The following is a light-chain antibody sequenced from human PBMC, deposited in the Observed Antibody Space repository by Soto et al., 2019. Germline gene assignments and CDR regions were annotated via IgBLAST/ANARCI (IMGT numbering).Light chain of an antibody. CDR2: LGS. J-gene: IGKJ1*01. CDR1: PSLLHSNGNIS. CDR3: MQAIQAPRT. V-gene: IGKV2-28*01. Sequence: DIVVTQSPLSLPVTPGEPASISCRSSPSLLHSNGNISLDWYLQKPGQSPQLMIYLGSIRASGVTHRLSGSGSGPDFTLQITRVEAEDVGVYNFMQAIQAPRTFVLGTQVEIK.